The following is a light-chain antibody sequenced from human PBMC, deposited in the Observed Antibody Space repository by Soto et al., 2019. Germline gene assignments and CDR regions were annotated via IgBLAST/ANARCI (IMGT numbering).Light chain of an antibody. Sequence: DIPMTQSPSSLSASVGDRVTITCRASQDISNYLNWYQQRPGKAPKPLIYDASNLERGVPSRFSGTRSGTHSTFAITSRQPEDVATYYCQQSDSLPITFGQGTRLEI. CDR1: QDISNY. J-gene: IGKJ5*01. V-gene: IGKV1-33*01. CDR2: DAS. CDR3: QQSDSLPIT.